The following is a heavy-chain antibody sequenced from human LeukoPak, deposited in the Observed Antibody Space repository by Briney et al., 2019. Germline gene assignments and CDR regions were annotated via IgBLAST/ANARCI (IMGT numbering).Heavy chain of an antibody. V-gene: IGHV4-39*01. D-gene: IGHD2-15*01. Sequence: SETLSLTCTVSGGSISSSTYYWVWIRQPPGKGLEWIGSIYYSGSTYYNPSLKSRVTISVDTSKNQFSLKLTSVTAADTAVYYCARTALGGCSGGSCDSSSFDYWGQGSLVTVSS. CDR2: IYYSGST. CDR1: GGSISSSTYY. J-gene: IGHJ4*02. CDR3: ARTALGGCSGGSCDSSSFDY.